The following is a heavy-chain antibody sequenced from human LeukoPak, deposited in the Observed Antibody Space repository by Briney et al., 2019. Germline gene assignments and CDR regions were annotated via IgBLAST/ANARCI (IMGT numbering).Heavy chain of an antibody. CDR1: GYTFTSYG. V-gene: IGHV1-18*01. CDR3: ARRTPLDYSGGWWAAGDENNWFDP. Sequence: GASVKVSCKASGYTFTSYGISWVRQAPGQGLAWMGWISAYNGNTNYAQKLQGRVTMTTDTSTSTAYMELRSLRSDDTAVYYCARRTPLDYSGGWWAAGDENNWFDPWGQGTLVTVSS. D-gene: IGHD6-13*01. J-gene: IGHJ5*02. CDR2: ISAYNGNT.